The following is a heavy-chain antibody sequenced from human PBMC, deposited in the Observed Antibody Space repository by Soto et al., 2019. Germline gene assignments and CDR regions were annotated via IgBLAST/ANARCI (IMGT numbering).Heavy chain of an antibody. D-gene: IGHD4-4*01. Sequence: EVQLVESGGGLVQPGGSLRLSCAASGFTFSSYEMNWVRQAPGKGLEWVSYISSSGSTIYYADSVKGRFTISRDNAKNSLYLQMNSLRAEDTAVYYCARDRSLVTTWGDAHYYYGMDVWGQGTTVTVSS. CDR2: ISSSGSTI. J-gene: IGHJ6*02. CDR3: ARDRSLVTTWGDAHYYYGMDV. V-gene: IGHV3-48*03. CDR1: GFTFSSYE.